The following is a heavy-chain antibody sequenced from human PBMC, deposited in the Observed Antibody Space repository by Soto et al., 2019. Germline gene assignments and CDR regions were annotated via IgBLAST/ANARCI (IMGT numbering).Heavy chain of an antibody. V-gene: IGHV4-30-2*01. J-gene: IGHJ5*02. CDR3: ARAFGRNWFDP. CDR2: IYHSGST. CDR1: GGSISSGGYS. Sequence: NPSETLSLTCAVSGGSISSGGYSWSWIRQPPGKGLEWIGYIYHSGSTYYNPSLKSRVTISVDRSKNQFSLKLSSVTAADTAVYYCARAFGRNWFDPWGQGTLVTVSS. D-gene: IGHD3-10*01.